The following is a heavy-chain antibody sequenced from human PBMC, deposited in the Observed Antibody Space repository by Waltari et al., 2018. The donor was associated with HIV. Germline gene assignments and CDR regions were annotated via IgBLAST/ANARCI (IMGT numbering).Heavy chain of an antibody. V-gene: IGHV3-30*04. CDR1: GFTFSSYA. D-gene: IGHD2-15*01. CDR3: ARDPGYCSGGSCRAAGIFDY. Sequence: QVQLVESGGGVVQPGRSLRLSCAASGFTFSSYAMHWVRQAPGKGLEWVAVISYDGSNKYYADSVKGRFTNSRDNSKNTLYLQMNSLRAEDTAVYYCARDPGYCSGGSCRAAGIFDYWGQGTLVTVSS. J-gene: IGHJ4*02. CDR2: ISYDGSNK.